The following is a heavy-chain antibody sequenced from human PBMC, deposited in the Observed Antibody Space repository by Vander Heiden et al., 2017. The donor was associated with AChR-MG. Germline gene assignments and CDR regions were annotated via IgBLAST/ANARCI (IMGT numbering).Heavy chain of an antibody. D-gene: IGHD6-6*01. CDR1: GLHFSSYA. CDR2: ISGSGGST. V-gene: IGHV3-23*01. J-gene: IGHJ3*02. Sequence: EVQLLESGGGFVHPGGSLTPSCAASGLHFSSYAVSWVRQAPGKGLEWVSAISGSGGSTYYADSVKGRFTISRDNSKNTLYLQMNSLRAEDTAVYYCAKGVEYSSSSGAFDIWGQGTMVTVSS. CDR3: AKGVEYSSSSGAFDI.